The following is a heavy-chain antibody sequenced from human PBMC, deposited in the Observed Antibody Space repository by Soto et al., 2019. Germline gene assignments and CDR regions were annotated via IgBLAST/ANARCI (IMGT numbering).Heavy chain of an antibody. CDR2: INSDGSST. Sequence: GGSLRLSCAASGFTFSSYWMHWVRQAPGKGLVWVSRINSDGSSTSYADSVKGRFTISRDNAKNTLYLQMNSLRAEDTAVYYCARGRDHSSWYDWFDPWGQGTLVTVSS. CDR3: ARGRDHSSWYDWFDP. V-gene: IGHV3-74*01. CDR1: GFTFSSYW. D-gene: IGHD6-13*01. J-gene: IGHJ5*02.